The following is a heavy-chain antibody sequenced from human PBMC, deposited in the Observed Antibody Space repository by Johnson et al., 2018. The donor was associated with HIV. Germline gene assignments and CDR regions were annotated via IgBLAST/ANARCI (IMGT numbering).Heavy chain of an antibody. J-gene: IGHJ3*02. CDR1: GFTVSSNY. CDR3: SVDAFDI. V-gene: IGHV3-66*01. Sequence: VQLVESGGGLVQPGGSPRLSCAASGFTVSSNYMSWVRQAPGKGLEWVSIIYSGGSTYYADSVKGRFTISRDNSKNTLYLQMNSLRAEDTAVYYCSVDAFDIWGQGTMVTVSS. CDR2: IYSGGST.